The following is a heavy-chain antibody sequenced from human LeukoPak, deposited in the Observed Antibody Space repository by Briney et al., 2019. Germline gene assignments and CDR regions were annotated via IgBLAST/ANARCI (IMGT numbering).Heavy chain of an antibody. CDR2: ISSSGSTI. J-gene: IGHJ4*02. D-gene: IGHD6-19*01. CDR1: GFTFSSYA. CDR3: ARAEYSSGWYDY. Sequence: PGRSLRLSCAASGFTFSSYAMNWVRQAPGKGLEWVSYISSSGSTIYYADSVKGRFTISRDNAKNSLYLQMNSLRAEDTAVYYCARAEYSSGWYDYWGQGTLVTVSS. V-gene: IGHV3-48*03.